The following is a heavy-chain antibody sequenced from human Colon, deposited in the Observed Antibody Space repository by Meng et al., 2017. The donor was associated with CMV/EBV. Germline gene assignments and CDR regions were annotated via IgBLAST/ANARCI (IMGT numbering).Heavy chain of an antibody. D-gene: IGHD4-11*01. Sequence: GESLKISCAASGFAFSNYWMHWVRQVPGKGLEWVSRINSDGTTTTYADSVKGRFIVSRDNPKSTVYLQMNSLKGEDTAVYFCARPSAPQYSDYVLLWGHGTLVTVSS. V-gene: IGHV3-74*01. CDR2: INSDGTTT. J-gene: IGHJ4*01. CDR1: GFAFSNYW. CDR3: ARPSAPQYSDYVLL.